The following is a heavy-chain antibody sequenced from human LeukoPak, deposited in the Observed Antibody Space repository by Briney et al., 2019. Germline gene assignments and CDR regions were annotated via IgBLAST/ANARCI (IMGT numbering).Heavy chain of an antibody. CDR2: IGASGGNT. CDR1: GFTFRNYV. CDR3: AKTSDAGFDP. V-gene: IGHV3-23*01. J-gene: IGHJ5*02. Sequence: GGSLRLSCAASGFTFRNYVMNWVRQAPGKGPEWVSAIGASGGNTYYADSVKGRFTISRDNSKNTLYLQMGSLRVVDTALYYCAKTSDAGFDPWGQGTLVTVSS.